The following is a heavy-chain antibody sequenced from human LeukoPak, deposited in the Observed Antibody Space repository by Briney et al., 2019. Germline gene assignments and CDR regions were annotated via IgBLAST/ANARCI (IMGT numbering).Heavy chain of an antibody. Sequence: ASVKVSCKASGYTFTSYAMHWVRQAPGQRLEWMGWISAYNGNTHYAQKLQGRVTMTTDTSTSTAYMELRSLRSDDTAVYYCASVSSSGYYPASSDYYYGMDVWGQGTTVTVS. V-gene: IGHV1-18*01. CDR2: ISAYNGNT. J-gene: IGHJ6*02. D-gene: IGHD3-22*01. CDR1: GYTFTSYA. CDR3: ASVSSSGYYPASSDYYYGMDV.